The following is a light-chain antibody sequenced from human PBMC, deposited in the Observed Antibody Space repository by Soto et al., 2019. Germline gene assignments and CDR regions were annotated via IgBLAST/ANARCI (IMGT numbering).Light chain of an antibody. CDR1: SSSVGSYKL. CDR3: CSSGGSPTYV. J-gene: IGLJ1*01. Sequence: QSVLTQPASVSGSPGQAITISCTGTSSSVGSYKLVSWYQQHPGKAPKHMIFEVNKRPSGVSNRFSGSKSGNTASLTISGLKVEDESDYYCCSSGGSPTYVFGTGTKLTVL. CDR2: EVN. V-gene: IGLV2-23*02.